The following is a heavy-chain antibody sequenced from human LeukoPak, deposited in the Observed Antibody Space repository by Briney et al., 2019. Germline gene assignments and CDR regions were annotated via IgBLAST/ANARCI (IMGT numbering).Heavy chain of an antibody. J-gene: IGHJ4*02. Sequence: GASVKVSCKASGYTFTDYYIHWVRQAPGQGLEWMGIINPSGGNTKYAEKFQARVTMTRDPSTSTVYIDLSSLRSEDTAVYYCARAQGYGDCDYGGQGTLVTVSS. V-gene: IGHV1-46*01. CDR3: ARAQGYGDCDY. CDR1: GYTFTDYY. D-gene: IGHD4-17*01. CDR2: INPSGGNT.